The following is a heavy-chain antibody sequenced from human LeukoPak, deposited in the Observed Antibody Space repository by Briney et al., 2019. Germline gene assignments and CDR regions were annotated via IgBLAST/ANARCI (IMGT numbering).Heavy chain of an antibody. Sequence: GGSLRLSCAASGCTFNSYEMNWVRQALGKGLEWVSYISSSGSPIYYANSVEGRFTISRDNAKNSLYLQMNSLRAEDTAVYYCARINRVYGDYTFDCWGQGTLVIVSS. CDR2: ISSSGSPI. CDR3: ARINRVYGDYTFDC. CDR1: GCTFNSYE. D-gene: IGHD4-17*01. J-gene: IGHJ4*02. V-gene: IGHV3-48*03.